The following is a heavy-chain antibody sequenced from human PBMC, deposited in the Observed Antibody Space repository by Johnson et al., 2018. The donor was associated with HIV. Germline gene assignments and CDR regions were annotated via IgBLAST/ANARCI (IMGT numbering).Heavy chain of an antibody. Sequence: QVQLVESGGGVVQPGRSLRLSCVASGFTFSSYGMNWVRQAPGKGLEWVAVISYDGTNKYYADSVKGRFTISRDNSKNTLYLQMNSLRAEDTAVYYCAKDLFTEREDDAFDIWGQGTMVTVSS. V-gene: IGHV3-30*18. CDR2: ISYDGTNK. CDR3: AKDLFTEREDDAFDI. J-gene: IGHJ3*02. D-gene: IGHD1-26*01. CDR1: GFTFSSYG.